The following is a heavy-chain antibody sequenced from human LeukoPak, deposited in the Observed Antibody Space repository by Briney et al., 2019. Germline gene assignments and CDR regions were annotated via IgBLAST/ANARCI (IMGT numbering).Heavy chain of an antibody. CDR2: INPNSGGT. CDR3: ARGVTARGFYYYMDV. V-gene: IGHV1-2*02. CDR1: GYSFTFSGYY. J-gene: IGHJ6*03. D-gene: IGHD2-21*02. Sequence: ASVKVSCKSFGYSFTFSGYYIHWVRQAPGQGLEWMGWINPNSGGTSYAQKFQGRVTMTRDTSSSTAYMELSRLRSDDTAVYYCARGVTARGFYYYMDVWGKGTTVTISS.